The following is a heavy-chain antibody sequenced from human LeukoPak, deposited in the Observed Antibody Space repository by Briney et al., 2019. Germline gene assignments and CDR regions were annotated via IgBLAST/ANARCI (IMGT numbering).Heavy chain of an antibody. Sequence: SETLSLTCTVSGGSISSHYWSWIQQPAGKGLDWIGRIYSSGSTNYNPSLKSRVTMSVDTSKNQFSLKLSSVTAADTAVYYCARAYCSGGSCYSGFDYWGQGTLVTVSS. V-gene: IGHV4-4*07. CDR1: GGSISSHY. CDR2: IYSSGST. J-gene: IGHJ4*02. CDR3: ARAYCSGGSCYSGFDY. D-gene: IGHD2-15*01.